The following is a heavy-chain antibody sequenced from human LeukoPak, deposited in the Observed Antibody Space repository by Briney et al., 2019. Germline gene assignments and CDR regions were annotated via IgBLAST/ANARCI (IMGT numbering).Heavy chain of an antibody. CDR1: GFTFSRYW. J-gene: IGHJ3*02. Sequence: GGSLRLSCAASGFTFSRYWMSWVRQAPGKGLEWVANIKQDGSEKYYVDSVEGRFTISRDSAKNSLYLQMNSLRAEDTAVYYCARDPGYDILTGYYRVSLAFDIWGQGAMVTVSS. CDR3: ARDPGYDILTGYYRVSLAFDI. V-gene: IGHV3-7*01. CDR2: IKQDGSEK. D-gene: IGHD3-9*01.